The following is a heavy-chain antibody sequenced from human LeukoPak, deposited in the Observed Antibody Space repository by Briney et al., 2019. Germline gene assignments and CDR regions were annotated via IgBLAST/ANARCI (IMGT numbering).Heavy chain of an antibody. V-gene: IGHV3-21*06. J-gene: IGHJ4*02. Sequence: GGSLRLSCAASGFTFSSYSMNWVRQAPGKGLEWVSSISSSGDYRYYADSMKGRFTISRDNAKNSMYLQMSSLRAEDTAVYYCARSNDFWTGHFDFWGQGSLITVSS. D-gene: IGHD3/OR15-3a*01. CDR2: ISSSGDYR. CDR3: ARSNDFWTGHFDF. CDR1: GFTFSSYS.